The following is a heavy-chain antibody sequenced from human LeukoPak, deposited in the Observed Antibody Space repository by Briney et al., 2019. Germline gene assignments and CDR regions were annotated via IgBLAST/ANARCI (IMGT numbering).Heavy chain of an antibody. CDR1: GGSISSYY. D-gene: IGHD3-22*01. CDR2: IYTSGST. V-gene: IGHV4-4*07. CDR3: ARDRYDSSGYHLHMDV. Sequence: PSETLSLTCTVVGGSISSYYWSWIRQPAGKGLEWIGRIYTSGSTNYNPSLKSRVTMSVDTSKNQFSLKLSSVTAADTAVYYCARDRYDSSGYHLHMDVWGKGTTVTVSS. J-gene: IGHJ6*03.